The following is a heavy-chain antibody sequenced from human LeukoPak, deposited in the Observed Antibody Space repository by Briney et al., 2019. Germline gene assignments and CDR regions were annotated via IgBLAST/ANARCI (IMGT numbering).Heavy chain of an antibody. CDR3: ARVRTQYGSGSQTTLRYYFDY. CDR1: GGSFSGYY. CDR2: INHSGST. D-gene: IGHD3-10*01. Sequence: SETLSLTCAVYGGSFSGYYWSWIRQPPGKGLEWIGEINHSGSTNYNPSLKSRVTISVDTSKNQFSLKLSSVTAADTAVYYCARVRTQYGSGSQTTLRYYFDYWGQGTLVTVSS. J-gene: IGHJ4*02. V-gene: IGHV4-34*01.